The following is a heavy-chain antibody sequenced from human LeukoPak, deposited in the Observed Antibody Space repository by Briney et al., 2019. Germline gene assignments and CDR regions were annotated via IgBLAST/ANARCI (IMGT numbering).Heavy chain of an antibody. Sequence: ASVKVSCKASGGTFSSYAISWVRQAPGQGREWMGRIIPIFGIANYAQKFQGRVTITADKSTSTAYMELSSLRSEDTAVYYCARDKNSNSYYYYGMDVWGQGTTVTVSS. J-gene: IGHJ6*02. CDR2: IIPIFGIA. CDR3: ARDKNSNSYYYYGMDV. CDR1: GGTFSSYA. D-gene: IGHD2/OR15-2a*01. V-gene: IGHV1-69*04.